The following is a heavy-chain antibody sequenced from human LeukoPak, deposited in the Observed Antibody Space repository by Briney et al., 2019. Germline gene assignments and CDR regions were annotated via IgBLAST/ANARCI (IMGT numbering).Heavy chain of an antibody. CDR1: GYTFTDYY. V-gene: IGHV1-2*04. CDR2: INPNNGGT. Sequence: ASVKVSCNATGYTFTDYYIHWVRQAPGQGLEWMGWINPNNGGTHNAQKFQGWVTMTRDTSTSTVYMDLSSLRSEDTAVYYCARWTTTFLDYWGQGTLVTVSS. D-gene: IGHD1-1*01. J-gene: IGHJ4*02. CDR3: ARWTTTFLDY.